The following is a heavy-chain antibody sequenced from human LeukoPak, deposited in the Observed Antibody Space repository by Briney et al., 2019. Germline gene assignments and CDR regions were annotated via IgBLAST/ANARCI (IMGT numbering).Heavy chain of an antibody. CDR2: IYYSGST. CDR1: GGSISSYY. J-gene: IGHJ6*02. V-gene: IGHV4-59*08. CDR3: ARFLLRPLDYYYGMDV. Sequence: SETLSLTCTVSGGSISSYYWSWIRQPPGKGLEWIGYIYYSGSTNYNPSLKSRVTISVDMSKNQFSLKLSSVTAADTAVYYCARFLLRPLDYYYGMDVWGQGTTVTVSS. D-gene: IGHD4-17*01.